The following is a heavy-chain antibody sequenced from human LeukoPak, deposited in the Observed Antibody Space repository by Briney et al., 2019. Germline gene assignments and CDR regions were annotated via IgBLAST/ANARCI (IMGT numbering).Heavy chain of an antibody. CDR2: MNPNSGNT. CDR1: GYTFTSYD. D-gene: IGHD3-10*01. CDR3: ARGVRSMGGQNFDY. Sequence: ASVKVSCKASGYTFTSYDINWVRQATGQGLEWMGWMNPNSGNTGYAQKFQGRVTMTRNTSISTAYMELSSLRSEDTAVYYCARGVRSMGGQNFDYWGQGTLVTVSS. J-gene: IGHJ4*02. V-gene: IGHV1-8*01.